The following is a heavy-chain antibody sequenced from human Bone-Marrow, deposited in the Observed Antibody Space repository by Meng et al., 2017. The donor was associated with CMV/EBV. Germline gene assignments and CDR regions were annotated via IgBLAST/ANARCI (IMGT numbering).Heavy chain of an antibody. CDR3: AKDDNGYTGEGGS. V-gene: IGHV3-23*03. D-gene: IGHD3-16*01. CDR1: GFTFSSYS. J-gene: IGHJ5*02. CDR2: IYSDGSTT. Sequence: GGSLRLSCAASGFTFSSYSMNWVRQAPGKGLEWVSVIYSDGSTTLYADSVKGRFTVFRANSENTVYLQMSSLRAEDTAIYYCAKDDNGYTGEGGSWGQGTLVTVSS.